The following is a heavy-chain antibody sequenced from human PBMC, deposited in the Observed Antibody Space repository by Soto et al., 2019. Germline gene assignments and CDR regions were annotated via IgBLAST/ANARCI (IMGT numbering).Heavy chain of an antibody. CDR3: ARDCPGSSTTCYGNEWFDS. J-gene: IGHJ5*01. Sequence: PSETLSLTCTVSGGSISSGGYYWSWIRQHPGKGLEWIGYIYYSGSTYYNPSLKSRVTISVDTSKNQFSLKLSSVTAEDTAVYYCARDCPGSSTTCYGNEWFDSWGQGTLVTVSS. CDR1: GGSISSGGYY. V-gene: IGHV4-31*03. CDR2: IYYSGST. D-gene: IGHD2-2*01.